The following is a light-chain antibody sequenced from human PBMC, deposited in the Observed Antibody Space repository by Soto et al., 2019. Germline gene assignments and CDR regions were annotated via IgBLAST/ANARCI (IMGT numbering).Light chain of an antibody. Sequence: QSALTQPRSVSGSPGQSVTISCTGTSSDVGGYNYVSWYQQHPGQAPKLMIYDVSKRPSGVPDRFSGSKSGNTASLTISGLQAEDEADYYCCSYAGSYTYVFGTGTKGTVL. CDR2: DVS. CDR1: SSDVGGYNY. V-gene: IGLV2-11*01. J-gene: IGLJ1*01. CDR3: CSYAGSYTYV.